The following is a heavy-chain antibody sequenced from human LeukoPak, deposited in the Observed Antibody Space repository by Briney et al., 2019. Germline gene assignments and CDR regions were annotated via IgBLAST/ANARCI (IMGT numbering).Heavy chain of an antibody. D-gene: IGHD3-22*01. CDR2: IYYSGST. CDR3: ARGPSYYYDSSGYYYYFDY. Sequence: SETLSLTCTVSGGSISSYYWSWIRQPPGKGLEWIGYIYYSGSTNYNPSLKSRVTIPVDTSKNQFSLKLSSVTAADTAVYYCARGPSYYYDSSGYYYYFDYWGQGTLVTVSS. CDR1: GGSISSYY. J-gene: IGHJ4*02. V-gene: IGHV4-59*01.